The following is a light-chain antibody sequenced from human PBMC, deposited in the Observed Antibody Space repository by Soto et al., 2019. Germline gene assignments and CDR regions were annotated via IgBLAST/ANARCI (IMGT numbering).Light chain of an antibody. CDR3: QQYYSLPPWT. CDR1: QGISSY. J-gene: IGKJ1*01. Sequence: AIRMTQSPSSFSASTGDRVTIACRASQGISSYLAWYQQKPGKAPKLLIYAASTLQSGVPSRFSGSGSGTDFTLTISCLQSEDFATYYCQQYYSLPPWTFGQGTKVDIK. CDR2: AAS. V-gene: IGKV1-8*01.